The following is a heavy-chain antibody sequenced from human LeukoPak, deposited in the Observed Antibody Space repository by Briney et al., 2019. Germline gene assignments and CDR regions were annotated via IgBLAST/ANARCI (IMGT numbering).Heavy chain of an antibody. J-gene: IGHJ3*02. CDR1: GGTFSSYA. V-gene: IGHV1-69*13. D-gene: IGHD2-21*02. CDR2: IIPIFGTA. Sequence: SVKVSCKASGGTFSSYAISWVRQAPGQGLEWMGGIIPIFGTANYAQKFQGRVTITADESTSTAYMELSNLRSEDTAVYYCARAQGAYCGGDCYWSPDDAFDIWGQGTMVTVSS. CDR3: ARAQGAYCGGDCYWSPDDAFDI.